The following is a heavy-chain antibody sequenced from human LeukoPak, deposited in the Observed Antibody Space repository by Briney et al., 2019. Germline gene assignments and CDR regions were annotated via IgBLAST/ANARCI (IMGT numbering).Heavy chain of an antibody. V-gene: IGHV4-61*05. CDR3: ARGPVAQNFDY. CDR1: DGSIRSNTYC. Sequence: PSETLSLTCTVSDGSIRSNTYCWGWIRQPPGKGLEWIGYIYYSGSTNYNPSLKSRVTISVDTSKNQFSLKLSSVTAADTAVYYCARGPVAQNFDYWGQGTLVTVSS. CDR2: IYYSGST. J-gene: IGHJ4*02. D-gene: IGHD2-15*01.